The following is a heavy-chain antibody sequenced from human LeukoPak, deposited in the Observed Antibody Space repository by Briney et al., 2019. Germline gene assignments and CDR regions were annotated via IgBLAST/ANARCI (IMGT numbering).Heavy chain of an antibody. J-gene: IGHJ5*02. D-gene: IGHD3-10*01. V-gene: IGHV4-59*01. CDR2: IHSIGTT. CDR3: ATSYYGSGTYYNWFDP. CDR1: GGSISRNY. Sequence: TSETLSLTRTVSGGSISRNYWSWIRQTPGKGLEWIGYIHSIGTTNYNPSLESRLTISIDTSKNQFSLKLSSVTAADTAVYYCATSYYGSGTYYNWFDPWGQGTLVTVSS.